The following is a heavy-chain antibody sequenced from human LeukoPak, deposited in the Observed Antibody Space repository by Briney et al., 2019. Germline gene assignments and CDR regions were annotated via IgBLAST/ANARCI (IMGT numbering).Heavy chain of an antibody. CDR1: GFTFSDYS. CDR3: ARELRYAYDVLTGYYEYYYYFGLDV. Sequence: GGSLRLPCAASGFTFSDYSMTWVRQAPGKGLEWVSSISSGSTYTYYADAVKGRFTISRDNAKNSLFLQMNSLRAEDTAVYYCARELRYAYDVLTGYYEYYYYFGLDVWGQGTTVTVSS. D-gene: IGHD3-9*01. V-gene: IGHV3-21*01. CDR2: ISSGSTYT. J-gene: IGHJ6*02.